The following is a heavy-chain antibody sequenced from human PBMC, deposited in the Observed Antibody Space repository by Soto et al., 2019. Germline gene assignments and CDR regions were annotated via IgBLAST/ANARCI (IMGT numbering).Heavy chain of an antibody. D-gene: IGHD5-12*01. J-gene: IGHJ5*02. V-gene: IGHV1-69*13. Sequence: ASVKVSCKASGYTFTSYGISWVRQAPGQGLEWMGGIIPIFGTANYAQKFQGRVTITADESTSTAYMELSSLRSEDTAVYYCARGGLQLPFDPWGQGTLVTVSS. CDR2: IIPIFGTA. CDR3: ARGGLQLPFDP. CDR1: GYTFTSYG.